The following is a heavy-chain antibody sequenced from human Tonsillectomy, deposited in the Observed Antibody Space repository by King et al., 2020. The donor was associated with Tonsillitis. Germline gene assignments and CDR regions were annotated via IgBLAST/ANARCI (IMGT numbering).Heavy chain of an antibody. CDR2: IKRKSDGGTI. V-gene: IGHV3-15*01. D-gene: IGHD4-11*01. J-gene: IGHJ4*02. CDR1: GFTFSNAW. CDR3: TGYMTTEFDY. Sequence: VQLVESGGGLVKPGGSLRLSCAASGFTFSNAWMSWVRQAPGKGLEWVGRIKRKSDGGTIDYAAPVKGRFTISRDDSKNTLYLQMNTLKTEDTAMYYCTGYMTTEFDYWGQGPLVTVSS.